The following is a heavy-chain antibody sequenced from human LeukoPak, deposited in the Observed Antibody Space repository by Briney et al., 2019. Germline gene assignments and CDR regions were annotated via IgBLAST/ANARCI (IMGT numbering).Heavy chain of an antibody. CDR3: ARNLNTADDY. CDR2: ISSSSTTI. D-gene: IGHD5-18*01. Sequence: GGSLRLSCTASGFTFSASSMNWVRQAPGKGLEWLSYISSSSTTIYYADSVKGRFTISRDDAKNSLYLQMNSLRAEDTAVYYCARNLNTADDYWGQGILVTVSS. J-gene: IGHJ4*02. V-gene: IGHV3-48*01. CDR1: GFTFSASS.